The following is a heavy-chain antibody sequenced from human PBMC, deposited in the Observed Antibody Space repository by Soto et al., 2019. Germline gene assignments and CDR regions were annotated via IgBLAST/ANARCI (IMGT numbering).Heavy chain of an antibody. Sequence: GGSLRLSCAASGFTFSSYAMSWVRQAPGRGLEWVSAISGSGGSTYYADSVKGRFTISRDNSKNTLYLQMNSLRAEDTAVYYCATSSGWYGDNWFDPWGQGTLVTVS. J-gene: IGHJ5*02. D-gene: IGHD6-19*01. CDR1: GFTFSSYA. V-gene: IGHV3-23*01. CDR3: ATSSGWYGDNWFDP. CDR2: ISGSGGST.